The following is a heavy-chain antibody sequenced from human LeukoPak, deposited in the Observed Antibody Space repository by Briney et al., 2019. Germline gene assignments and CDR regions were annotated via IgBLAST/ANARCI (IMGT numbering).Heavy chain of an antibody. CDR3: ARQGTFGNYDFWSGYSIDP. Sequence: PSETLSLTCAVSGYSISSGYYWGWIRRPPGKGMEWIGIIYHSGSTDYNPSLKSRVTISVDTSKNPFSLKLSSVTAADTAVYYCARQGTFGNYDFWSGYSIDPWGQGTLVTVSS. CDR1: GYSISSGYY. V-gene: IGHV4-38-2*01. J-gene: IGHJ5*02. CDR2: IYHSGST. D-gene: IGHD3-3*01.